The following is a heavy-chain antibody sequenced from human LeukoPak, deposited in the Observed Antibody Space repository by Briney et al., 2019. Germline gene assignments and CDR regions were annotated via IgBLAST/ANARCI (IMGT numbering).Heavy chain of an antibody. D-gene: IGHD5-12*01. CDR2: IYYSGST. Sequence: PGGSLRLSCAASGFTFSSYAMSWIRQPPGKGLEWIGYIYYSGSTNYNPSLKSRVTISVDTSKNQFSLKLSSVTAADTAVYYCARVGGYGYSGYDSDAFDIWGQGTMVTVSS. CDR1: GFTFSSYA. V-gene: IGHV4-59*01. J-gene: IGHJ3*02. CDR3: ARVGGYGYSGYDSDAFDI.